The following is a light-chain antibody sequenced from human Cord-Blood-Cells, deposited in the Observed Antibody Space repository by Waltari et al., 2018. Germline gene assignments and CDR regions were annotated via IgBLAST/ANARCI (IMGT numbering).Light chain of an antibody. J-gene: IGLJ3*02. Sequence: QSALTQPASVSGSPGQSITISCTGPSSHVGGYNYVPWYQQHPGKAPKLMIYDVSKRPSGVSTRFSGSKSGNTASLTISGLQAEDEADYYCSSYTSSSTWVFGGGTKLTVL. CDR1: SSHVGGYNY. CDR3: SSYTSSSTWV. V-gene: IGLV2-14*01. CDR2: DVS.